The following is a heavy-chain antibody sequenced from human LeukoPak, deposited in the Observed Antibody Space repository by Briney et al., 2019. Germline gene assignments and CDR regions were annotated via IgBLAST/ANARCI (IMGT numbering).Heavy chain of an antibody. Sequence: ASVKGSCKASGGTFSSYAISWLRQAPGQGLGGMGGIIPIFGTANYAQKFQGRVTITTDESTSTAYIELRSLRSADTAVYSCASSYSGTNPLDYWGQGTLVTVSS. CDR2: IIPIFGTA. CDR1: GGTFSSYA. V-gene: IGHV1-69*05. D-gene: IGHD1-26*01. CDR3: ASSYSGTNPLDY. J-gene: IGHJ4*02.